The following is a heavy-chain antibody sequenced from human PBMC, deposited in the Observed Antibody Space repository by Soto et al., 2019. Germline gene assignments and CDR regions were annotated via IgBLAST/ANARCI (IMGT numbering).Heavy chain of an antibody. CDR3: ARPYYDSSGFYSYYFDY. Sequence: QVQLVESGGGVIQPGRSLRLSCAASGFTFSDNVMYWVRQAPGKGPEWVAFIWHDGTNRYYTDSVQCRFTVSRDNSNNTLSLQMNTLRAEDTAVYYCARPYYDSSGFYSYYFDYWGQGTLVTVSS. CDR1: GFTFSDNV. V-gene: IGHV3-33*01. CDR2: IWHDGTNR. J-gene: IGHJ4*02. D-gene: IGHD3-22*01.